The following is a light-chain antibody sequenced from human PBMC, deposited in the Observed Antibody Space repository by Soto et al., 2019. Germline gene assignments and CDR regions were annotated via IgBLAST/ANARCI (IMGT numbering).Light chain of an antibody. V-gene: IGLV2-14*03. J-gene: IGLJ1*01. CDR2: DVS. CDR1: SSDVGGYNF. Sequence: QSVLTQPASVSGSPLQSITISCTGTSSDVGGYNFVTWYQHHPGEAPKLMIHDVSRRAPGVPNRFSGSKSGTTASLTISGLQAEDEADYYCCSYASSTSYVFGTGTKVTGL. CDR3: CSYASSTSYV.